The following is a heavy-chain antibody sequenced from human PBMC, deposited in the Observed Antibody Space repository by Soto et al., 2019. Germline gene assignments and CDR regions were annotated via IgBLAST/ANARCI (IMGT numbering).Heavy chain of an antibody. CDR1: GGSISSSNW. V-gene: IGHV4-4*02. CDR3: ARTTKIAAAGTIGNWFGP. D-gene: IGHD6-13*01. Sequence: SETLSLTCAVSGGSISSSNWWSWVRQPPGKGLEWIGEIYHSGSTNYNPSLKSRVTISVDKSKNQFSLKLSSVTAADTAVYYCARTTKIAAAGTIGNWFGPWGQGTLVTVSS. J-gene: IGHJ5*02. CDR2: IYHSGST.